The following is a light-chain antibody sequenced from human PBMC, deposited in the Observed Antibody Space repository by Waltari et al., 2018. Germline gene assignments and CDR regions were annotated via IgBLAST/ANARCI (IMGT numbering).Light chain of an antibody. CDR2: GAS. V-gene: IGKV3-15*01. CDR3: QHYDNWPPFT. CDR1: QSVSSN. Sequence: EIVMTQSPATLSVSPGERATLSCRASQSVSSNLPWYQQKPGQAPRLLIYGASTRATGIPARFSGSGSGTEFTLTINSLQSEDFAVYYCQHYDNWPPFTFGPGTKVDIK. J-gene: IGKJ3*01.